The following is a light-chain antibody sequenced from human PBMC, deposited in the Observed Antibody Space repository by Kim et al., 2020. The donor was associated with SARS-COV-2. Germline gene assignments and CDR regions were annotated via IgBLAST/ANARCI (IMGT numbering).Light chain of an antibody. V-gene: IGLV3-19*01. CDR2: GNN. CDR3: NSRDSGGNDVL. CDR1: TLRTYY. Sequence: SSELTQDPTVSVALGQTATITCHGDTLRTYYAIWFQKKPGQAPLLVIYGNNKRPSGIPDRFSGSSSGTTASLTITGAQAEDEADYYCNSRDSGGNDVLFGGGTKVTVL. J-gene: IGLJ2*01.